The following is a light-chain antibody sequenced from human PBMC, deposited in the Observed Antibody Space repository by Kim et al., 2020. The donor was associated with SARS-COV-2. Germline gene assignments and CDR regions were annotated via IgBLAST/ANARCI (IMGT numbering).Light chain of an antibody. Sequence: SVSPGERATLSCRASQRVSSKLAWYQQKPGQAPRLLIYGASTRATGIPARFSGSGSGTEFTLTISSLQSEDFAVYYCQQYDDWPYSFGQGTKLEI. CDR3: QQYDDWPYS. J-gene: IGKJ2*03. V-gene: IGKV3-15*01. CDR1: QRVSSK. CDR2: GAS.